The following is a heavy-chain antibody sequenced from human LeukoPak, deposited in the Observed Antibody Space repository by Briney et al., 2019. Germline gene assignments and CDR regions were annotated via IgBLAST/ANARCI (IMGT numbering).Heavy chain of an antibody. CDR2: INPNSGGT. V-gene: IGHV1-2*02. D-gene: IGHD4-17*01. Sequence: ASVKVSCKASGYTFTGYYMHWVRQAPGQGLEWMGWINPNSGGTNYAQKFQGRVTMTRDTSISTAYMELSRLRSDDTAVYYCARDSARDGKTVRFDPWGQGTLVTVSS. CDR1: GYTFTGYY. CDR3: ARDSARDGKTVRFDP. J-gene: IGHJ5*02.